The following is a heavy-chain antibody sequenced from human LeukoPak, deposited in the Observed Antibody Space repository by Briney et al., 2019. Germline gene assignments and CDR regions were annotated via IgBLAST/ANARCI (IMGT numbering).Heavy chain of an antibody. CDR3: TRDLMDYDVSTSLHHYYRDV. J-gene: IGHJ6*02. CDR1: RFTFSSYW. D-gene: IGHD3-9*01. CDR2: INGDGRNI. V-gene: IGHV3-74*01. Sequence: GGSLRLSCVASRFTFSSYWMHWVSQDPRKGLVWVSRINGDGRNINYADSVRGRFTISRDNAKNTLYLQMNTLRVEDTAVYYCTRDLMDYDVSTSLHHYYRDVWGQGATVTVSS.